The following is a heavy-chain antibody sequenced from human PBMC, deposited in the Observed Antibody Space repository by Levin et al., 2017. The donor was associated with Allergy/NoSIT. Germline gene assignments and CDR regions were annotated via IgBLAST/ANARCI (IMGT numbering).Heavy chain of an antibody. CDR2: INHSGST. J-gene: IGHJ4*02. D-gene: IGHD5-18*01. V-gene: IGHV4-34*01. CDR1: GGSFSGYY. CDR3: ARGVARYSYGGN. Sequence: SQTLSLTCAVYGGSFSGYYWSWIRQPPGKGLEWIGEINHSGSTNYNPSLKSRVTISVDTSKNQFSLKLSSVTAADTAVYYCARGVARYSYGGNWGQGTLVTVSS.